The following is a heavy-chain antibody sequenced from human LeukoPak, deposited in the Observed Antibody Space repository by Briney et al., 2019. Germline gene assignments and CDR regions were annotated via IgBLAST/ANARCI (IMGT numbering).Heavy chain of an antibody. CDR1: GFTFSSYW. D-gene: IGHD3-22*01. CDR2: IKQDGSEK. J-gene: IGHJ4*02. CDR3: ARDGHTYYYDSSGYYPFDY. Sequence: GGSLRLSCAASGFTFSSYWMSWVRQAPGKGLEWVANIKQDGSEKYYVDSVKGRFTISRDNAKNSLYLQMNSLRAEDTAVYCCARDGHTYYYDSSGYYPFDYWGQGTLVTVSS. V-gene: IGHV3-7*01.